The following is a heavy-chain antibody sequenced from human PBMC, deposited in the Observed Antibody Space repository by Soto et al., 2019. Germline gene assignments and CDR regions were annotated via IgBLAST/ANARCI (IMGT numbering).Heavy chain of an antibody. J-gene: IGHJ4*02. V-gene: IGHV4-59*01. CDR2: IHYSGST. D-gene: IGHD3-3*01. CDR1: GDSISTFY. Sequence: SETLSLTCTVSGDSISTFYWSWIRQPPGKGLEWIGYIHYSGSTNYNPSLKSQVIISVDTSKNQFSLKLSSVTAADTVVYFCARVRSNLFDYWGQGTLVT. CDR3: ARVRSNLFDY.